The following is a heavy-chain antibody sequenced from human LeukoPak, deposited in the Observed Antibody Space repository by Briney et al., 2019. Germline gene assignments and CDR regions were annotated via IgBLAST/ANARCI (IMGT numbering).Heavy chain of an antibody. J-gene: IGHJ4*02. CDR1: GFTFDDYA. D-gene: IGHD2-2*01. Sequence: GGSLRLSCAASGFTFDDYAMHWVRQAPGKGLEWVSGISWNSGSIGYADSVKGRFTISRDNAKNSLYLQMNSLRAEDTALYYCAKVGSLYHPDYWGQGTLVTVSS. CDR3: AKVGSLYHPDY. CDR2: ISWNSGSI. V-gene: IGHV3-9*01.